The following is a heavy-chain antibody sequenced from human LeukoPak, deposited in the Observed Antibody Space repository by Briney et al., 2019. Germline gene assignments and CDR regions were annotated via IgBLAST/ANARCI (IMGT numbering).Heavy chain of an antibody. CDR2: ITPIFGTA. CDR3: ARARGNSSSWFPSWFDP. Sequence: ASVKVSCKASGGTFSSYAISWVRQAPGQGLEWMGGITPIFGTANYAQKFQSRVTITTDESTSTAYMELSSLRSEDTAVYYCARARGNSSSWFPSWFDPWGQGTLVTVSS. V-gene: IGHV1-69*05. D-gene: IGHD6-13*01. CDR1: GGTFSSYA. J-gene: IGHJ5*02.